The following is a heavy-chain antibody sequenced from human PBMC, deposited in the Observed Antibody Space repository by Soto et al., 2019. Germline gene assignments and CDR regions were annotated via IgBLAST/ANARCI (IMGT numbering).Heavy chain of an antibody. Sequence: SETLSLTCTVSGDSIRSYYWSWIRQPPGKGLEWIGYIYYSGSTNYNPSLKSRVTISVDTSKNQFSLKLSSVTAADTAVYYCARAGYYDILTGYGMDVWGQGTTVTVSS. CDR1: GDSIRSYY. V-gene: IGHV4-59*01. J-gene: IGHJ6*02. D-gene: IGHD3-9*01. CDR3: ARAGYYDILTGYGMDV. CDR2: IYYSGST.